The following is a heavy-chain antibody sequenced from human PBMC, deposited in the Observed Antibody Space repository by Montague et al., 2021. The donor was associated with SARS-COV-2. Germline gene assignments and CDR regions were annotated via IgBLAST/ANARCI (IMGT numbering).Heavy chain of an antibody. Sequence: SETLSLTCAVSDDSIRRTTYYWGWIRQPPGKGLEWIGSVNYGGGGYYNPSLKSRVTMYADEPKKQFALKLNSVTAADTAIYYCARRPTAYADFFDHWGQGILVTVSS. CDR1: DDSIRRTTYY. CDR2: VNYGGGG. V-gene: IGHV4-39*01. J-gene: IGHJ4*02. D-gene: IGHD2-21*01. CDR3: ARRPTAYADFFDH.